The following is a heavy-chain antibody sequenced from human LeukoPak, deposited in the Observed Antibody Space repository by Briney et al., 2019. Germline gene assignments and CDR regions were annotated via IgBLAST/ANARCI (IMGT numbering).Heavy chain of an antibody. CDR2: LHSNGAFT. CDR3: ARFVVVTAGDY. J-gene: IGHJ4*01. Sequence: GRSLRLSCSASGFTLSSYWMHWVRQAPGKGVVWVARLHSNGAFTTYADSVKGRFTISRDTAKNTLYLQMNSLRVEDTAVYYCARFVVVTAGDYWGQGTLVTVSS. V-gene: IGHV3-74*01. CDR1: GFTLSSYW. D-gene: IGHD2-21*02.